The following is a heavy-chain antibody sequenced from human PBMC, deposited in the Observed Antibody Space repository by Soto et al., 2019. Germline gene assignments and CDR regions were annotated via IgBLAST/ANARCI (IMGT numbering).Heavy chain of an antibody. CDR3: ASPLSGGSSSSYFDY. D-gene: IGHD6-6*01. Sequence: GASVKVSCKASGGTFSSYAISWVRQAPGQGLEWMGGIIPIFGTANYAQKFQGRVTITADESTSTAYMELSSLRSEDTAVYYCASPLSGGSSSSYFDYWGQGTLVTVSS. CDR1: GGTFSSYA. CDR2: IIPIFGTA. V-gene: IGHV1-69*13. J-gene: IGHJ4*02.